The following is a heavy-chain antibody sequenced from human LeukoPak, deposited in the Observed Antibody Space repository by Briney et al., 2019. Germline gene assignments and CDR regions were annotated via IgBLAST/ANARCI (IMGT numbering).Heavy chain of an antibody. Sequence: GGSLGLSCAASGFTFSDDGMSWVRQAPGKGLEWVSAISGTGRRTFYADSVKGRFTISRDNSRDTLYLQMNSLRAEDTAIYYCARIPGGTNYFDYWGQGTLVTVSS. V-gene: IGHV3-23*01. CDR3: ARIPGGTNYFDY. CDR2: ISGTGRRT. D-gene: IGHD3-16*01. CDR1: GFTFSDDG. J-gene: IGHJ4*02.